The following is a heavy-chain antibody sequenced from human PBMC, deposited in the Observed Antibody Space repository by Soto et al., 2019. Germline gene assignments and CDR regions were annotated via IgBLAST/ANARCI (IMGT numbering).Heavy chain of an antibody. CDR2: IYYSGNT. CDR3: ASSSLDGREG. Sequence: PSETLSLTCSVSGGSVSSGYYYWSWIRQPPGKGLEWIGNIYYSGNTYYNPSLKSRLIISIDTPKNQFSLKVGSVTAADTAVYYCASSSLDGREGWGQGNTVTASS. J-gene: IGHJ6*02. V-gene: IGHV4-30-4*01. CDR1: GGSVSSGYYY.